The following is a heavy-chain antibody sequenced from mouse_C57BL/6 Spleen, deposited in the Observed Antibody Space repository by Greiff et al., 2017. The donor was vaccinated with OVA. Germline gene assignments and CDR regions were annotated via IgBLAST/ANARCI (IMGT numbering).Heavy chain of an antibody. CDR1: GYSFTGYY. J-gene: IGHJ3*01. CDR2: INPSTGGT. CDR3: ARLYDGYYWFAY. D-gene: IGHD2-3*01. V-gene: IGHV1-42*01. Sequence: EVQLQQSGPELVKPGASVKISCKASGYSFTGYYMNWVKQSPEKSLEWIGEINPSTGGTTYNQKFKAKATLTVDKSSSTAYMQLKSLTSEDSAVYYCARLYDGYYWFAYWGQGTLVTVSA.